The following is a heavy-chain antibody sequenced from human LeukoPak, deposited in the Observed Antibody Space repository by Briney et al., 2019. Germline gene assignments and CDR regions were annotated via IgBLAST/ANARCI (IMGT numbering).Heavy chain of an antibody. CDR1: GLTFSSYE. CDR2: ISGLGGNI. D-gene: IGHD4/OR15-4a*01. J-gene: IGHJ3*02. Sequence: GGSLRLSCAASGLTFSSYEMNWVRQAPGKGLEWVSYISGLGGNIYYADSVKGRFTVSRDNSKNTLYLQMSSLRAEDTAVYYCVKESGFMVAPNSAFDIWGQGTMVTVSS. V-gene: IGHV3-48*03. CDR3: VKESGFMVAPNSAFDI.